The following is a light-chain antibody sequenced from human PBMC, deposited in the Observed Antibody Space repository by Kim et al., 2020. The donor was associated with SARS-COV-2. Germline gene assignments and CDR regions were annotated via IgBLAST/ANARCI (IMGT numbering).Light chain of an antibody. V-gene: IGLV2-14*03. CDR2: DVS. Sequence: GLSITISCTGTSGDIGASKFVSWYQQHPGKAPNLLIYDVSKRPSGLSDRFSASKSGNTASLTISGLQAEDEADYYCSSFTTSISYVFGTGTKVTVL. J-gene: IGLJ1*01. CDR3: SSFTTSISYV. CDR1: SGDIGASKF.